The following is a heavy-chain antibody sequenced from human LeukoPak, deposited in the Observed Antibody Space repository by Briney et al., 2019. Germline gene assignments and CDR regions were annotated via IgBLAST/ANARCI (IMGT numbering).Heavy chain of an antibody. CDR3: ARAPYYYDSSGYYSIRFDP. CDR1: GYTFTSYA. V-gene: IGHV7-4-1*02. D-gene: IGHD3-22*01. CDR2: INTNTGNP. Sequence: GASVKVSCKASGYTFTSYAMNWVRRAPGQGLEWMGWINTNTGNPTYAQGFTGRFVFSLDTSVSTAYLQISSLKAEDTAVYYCARAPYYYDSSGYYSIRFDPWGQGTLVTVSS. J-gene: IGHJ5*02.